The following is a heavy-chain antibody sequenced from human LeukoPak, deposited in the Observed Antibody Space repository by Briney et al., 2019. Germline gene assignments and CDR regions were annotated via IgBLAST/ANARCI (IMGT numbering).Heavy chain of an antibody. CDR3: ARSPTPYVVDIVATHIDY. Sequence: GESLKISCKGSGYTFTSYWIGWVRQMPGKGLEWKGIIYPGDSDTKYSPSFQGQATISADKSITTAYLQWSSLKASDTAMYYCARSPTPYVVDIVATHIDYWGQGTLVTVSS. J-gene: IGHJ4*02. CDR1: GYTFTSYW. D-gene: IGHD5-12*01. CDR2: IYPGDSDT. V-gene: IGHV5-51*01.